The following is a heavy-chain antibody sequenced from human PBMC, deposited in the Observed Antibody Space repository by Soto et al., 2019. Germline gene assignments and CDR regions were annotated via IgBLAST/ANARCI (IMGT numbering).Heavy chain of an antibody. CDR1: GGTFSSYA. D-gene: IGHD2-2*01. Sequence: QVQLVQSGAEVKKPGSSVKVSCKASGGTFSSYAISWVRQAPGQGLEWMGGIIPIFGTANYAQKFQGRVTITADESTSTAYMELSSLRSEDTDVYYCARALDYQLLSWFDPWGQGTLVTVSS. J-gene: IGHJ5*02. V-gene: IGHV1-69*01. CDR3: ARALDYQLLSWFDP. CDR2: IIPIFGTA.